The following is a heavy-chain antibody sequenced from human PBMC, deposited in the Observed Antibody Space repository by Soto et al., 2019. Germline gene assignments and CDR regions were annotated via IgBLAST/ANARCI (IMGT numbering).Heavy chain of an antibody. D-gene: IGHD3-22*01. CDR1: GYTFTSYY. CDR3: VAGPYYYDSGGYYYMNK. Sequence: SVKVSCKASGYTFTSYYMQWVRQARGQRLEWIGWIVVGSGNTNNAQKFQERVTITRDMSTSTAYMELSSLRSEDTAVYYCVAGPYYYDSGGYYYMNKWGQGTLVTVSS. V-gene: IGHV1-58*02. CDR2: IVVGSGNT. J-gene: IGHJ4*02.